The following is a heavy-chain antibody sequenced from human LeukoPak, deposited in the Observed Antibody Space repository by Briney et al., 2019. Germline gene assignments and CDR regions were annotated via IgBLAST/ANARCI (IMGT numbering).Heavy chain of an antibody. V-gene: IGHV1-18*01. CDR1: GYTFTIYG. CDR2: ICTYNGNT. CDR3: ARWLSSWPPHS. J-gene: IGHJ4*02. D-gene: IGHD3-10*01. Sequence: GASVNVSCKASGYTFTIYGICWVRQAPGQGLEWVGWICTYNGNTNYAQTPQGRVTITTDTSTTTASMELGILRSDDTAVYYCARWLSSWPPHSWGQGTLVTVSS.